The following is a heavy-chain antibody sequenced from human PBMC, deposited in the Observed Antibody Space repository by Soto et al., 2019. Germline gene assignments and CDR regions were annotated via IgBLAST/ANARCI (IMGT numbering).Heavy chain of an antibody. J-gene: IGHJ4*02. CDR1: GFTFSSYW. CDR3: ARRGAVAGLHY. D-gene: IGHD6-19*01. CDR2: INSDGSST. Sequence: EVQLVESGGGLVQPGGSLSVSCAASGFTFSSYWLHWVRQAPGKGLVWVSRINSDGSSTSYADSVKGRFTISRDNAKNTLYLQMTSLRAEDTTIYYCARRGAVAGLHYWGQGNLVTVSS. V-gene: IGHV3-74*01.